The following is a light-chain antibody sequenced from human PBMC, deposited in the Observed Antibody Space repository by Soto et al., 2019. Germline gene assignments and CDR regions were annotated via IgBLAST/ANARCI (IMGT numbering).Light chain of an antibody. CDR3: QHYNSYSEA. V-gene: IGKV1-39*01. CDR2: AAF. Sequence: DIQMTQSPSSISASVGDRVTITGRAGQSISNFLNWYQQKQGKAPKLLIYAAFSLQSGVPSRFSGSGSGTDFTLTLSSLQPEDFETYYCQHYNSYSEAFGQGTKVDIK. CDR1: QSISNF. J-gene: IGKJ1*01.